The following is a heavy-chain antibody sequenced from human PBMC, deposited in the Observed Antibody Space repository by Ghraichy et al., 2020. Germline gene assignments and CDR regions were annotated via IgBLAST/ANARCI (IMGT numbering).Heavy chain of an antibody. CDR3: ARDGPDSRGTAEDY. CDR1: GFTFSNYW. J-gene: IGHJ4*02. CDR2: IKEDGSEQ. V-gene: IGHV3-7*03. D-gene: IGHD1-1*01. Sequence: GGSLRLSCAASGFTFSNYWLSWVRQAPGKGLEWVANIKEDGSEQYYVASVLGRFTISRDNTQNSLYLQMDSLRAEDTAFYYCARDGPDSRGTAEDYWGQGTLVTVSS.